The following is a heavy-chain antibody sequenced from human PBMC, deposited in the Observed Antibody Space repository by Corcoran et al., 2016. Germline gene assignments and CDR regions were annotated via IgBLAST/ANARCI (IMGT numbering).Heavy chain of an antibody. CDR2: IFSNDEK. CDR3: ARMPDSSTSRRIYYYYYGMDA. D-gene: IGHD6-13*01. J-gene: IGHJ6*02. CDR1: GFSLSNARMG. Sequence: QVTLKESGPVLVKPTETLTLTCTVSGFSLSNARMGVSWIRQPPGKALEWLAHIFSNDEKSYSTSLKGRLTISKDTSKSQVVLTMTNMDPVDTATYYCARMPDSSTSRRIYYYYYGMDAWGQGTTVTVSS. V-gene: IGHV2-26*01.